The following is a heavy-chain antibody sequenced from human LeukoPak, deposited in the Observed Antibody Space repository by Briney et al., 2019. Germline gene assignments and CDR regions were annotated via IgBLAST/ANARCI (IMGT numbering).Heavy chain of an antibody. Sequence: SETLSLTCTVSGGSISSYYWSWIRQPPGKGLEWIGYIYYSGSTNYNPSLKSRVTISVDTSKNQFSLKLSSVTAADTAVYYCARHGSSSWYINLILYYFDYWGQGTLVTVSS. V-gene: IGHV4-59*08. CDR2: IYYSGST. D-gene: IGHD6-13*01. CDR3: ARHGSSSWYINLILYYFDY. CDR1: GGSISSYY. J-gene: IGHJ4*02.